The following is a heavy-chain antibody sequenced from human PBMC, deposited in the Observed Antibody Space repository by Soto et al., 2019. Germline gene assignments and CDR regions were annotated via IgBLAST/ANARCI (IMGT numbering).Heavy chain of an antibody. Sequence: GGSLRLSCTASGFTFGDYAMSWFRQAPGKGLEWVGFIRSKAYGGTTEYAASVKGRFTISRDDSKSIAYLQMNSLKTEDTAVYYCTRVPYIWWSYRYLGVPGWFDPWGQGTLVTVSS. D-gene: IGHD3-16*02. CDR1: GFTFGDYA. J-gene: IGHJ5*02. V-gene: IGHV3-49*03. CDR2: IRSKAYGGTT. CDR3: TRVPYIWWSYRYLGVPGWFDP.